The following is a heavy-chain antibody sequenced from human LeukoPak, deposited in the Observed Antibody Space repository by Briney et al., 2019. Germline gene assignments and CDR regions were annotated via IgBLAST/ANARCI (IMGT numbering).Heavy chain of an antibody. CDR3: TTPELQYGDYYYYYYMDV. J-gene: IGHJ6*03. Sequence: PGGSLRLSCAASGFTFSGSAMHWVRQASGKGLEWVGRIRSKANSYATAYAASVKGRFTISRDDSKNTAYLQMNSLKTEDTAVYYCTTPELQYGDYYYYYYMDVWGEGTTVTVSS. V-gene: IGHV3-73*01. CDR2: IRSKANSYAT. D-gene: IGHD4-17*01. CDR1: GFTFSGSA.